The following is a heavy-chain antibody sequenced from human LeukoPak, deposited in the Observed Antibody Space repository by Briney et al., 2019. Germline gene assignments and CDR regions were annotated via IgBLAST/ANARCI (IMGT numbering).Heavy chain of an antibody. CDR1: GFTFSRYS. J-gene: IGHJ3*01. V-gene: IGHV3-21*01. CDR2: ISSSSSYI. D-gene: IGHD1-26*01. Sequence: GGSLRLSCAASGFTFSRYSVNWVRQAPGKGLEWVSSISSSSSYIYYADSVKGRFTISRDNAKNSLYLQMNSLRAEDTAVYYCARDSGVGACLFCSAFDLWGQGTMVTVSS. CDR3: ARDSGVGACLFCSAFDL.